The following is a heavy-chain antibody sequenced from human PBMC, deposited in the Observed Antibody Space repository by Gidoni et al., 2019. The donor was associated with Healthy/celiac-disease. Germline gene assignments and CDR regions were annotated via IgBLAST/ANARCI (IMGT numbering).Heavy chain of an antibody. J-gene: IGHJ5*02. CDR3: AREVNRCGDEP. CDR2: IIPILGIA. V-gene: IGHV1-69*08. D-gene: IGHD3-10*01. CDR1: GGSFSSYT. Sequence: QVQLVQSGAEVKKPGSSVKVSCKSSGGSFSSYTISWVRQAPGQGLEWMGRIIPILGIANYAQKFQGRVTITADKTTSTAYMELSSLRSEDTAVYYCAREVNRCGDEPWGQGTLVTVSS.